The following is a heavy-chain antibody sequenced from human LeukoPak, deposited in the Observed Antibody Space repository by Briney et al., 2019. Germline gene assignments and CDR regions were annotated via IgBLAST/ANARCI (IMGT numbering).Heavy chain of an antibody. D-gene: IGHD3-10*01. CDR1: GGTFSGYY. V-gene: IGHV4-34*01. CDR2: INHSGST. CDR3: ARSLPLYCGSGLRPRGWFDP. J-gene: IGHJ5*02. Sequence: PSETLSLTCAVYGGTFSGYYRSWIRPPPGKGLEWIGEINHSGSTNYKPSLKSRVTISVDTSKNQFSLKLSSVTAADTAVYYCARSLPLYCGSGLRPRGWFDPWGQGTRVTVSS.